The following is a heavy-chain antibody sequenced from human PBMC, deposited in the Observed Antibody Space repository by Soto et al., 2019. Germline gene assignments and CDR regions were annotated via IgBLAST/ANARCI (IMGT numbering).Heavy chain of an antibody. D-gene: IGHD3-22*01. CDR1: GFTFSSYG. CDR3: AKEDYYDRTDYFDY. CDR2: ISYDGSNK. V-gene: IGHV3-30*18. J-gene: IGHJ4*02. Sequence: GGSLRLSCAASGFTFSSYGMHWVRQAPGKGLEWVAVISYDGSNKYYADSVKGRFTISRDNSKNTLYLQMNSLRAEDTDVYYCAKEDYYDRTDYFDYWGQGTLVTVSS.